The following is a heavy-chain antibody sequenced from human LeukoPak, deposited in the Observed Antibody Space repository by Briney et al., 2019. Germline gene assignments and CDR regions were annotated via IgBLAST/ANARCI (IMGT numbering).Heavy chain of an antibody. D-gene: IGHD3-16*01. CDR1: GFTFDDYA. CDR2: ISGYGGST. J-gene: IGHJ6*02. V-gene: IGHV3-43*02. CDR3: AKEEGALDYYYYYGMDV. Sequence: PGGSLRLSFAASGFTFDDYAMHWVRQAPGKGLTGVSLISGYGGSTYYADSVKGRFTISRDNRKNSLYLQMNRLRTEDTALYYCAKEEGALDYYYYYGMDVWGQGTTVTVSS.